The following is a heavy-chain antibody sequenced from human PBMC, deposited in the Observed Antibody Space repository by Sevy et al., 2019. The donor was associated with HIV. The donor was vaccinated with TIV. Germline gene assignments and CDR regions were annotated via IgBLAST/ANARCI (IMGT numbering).Heavy chain of an antibody. J-gene: IGHJ4*02. D-gene: IGHD4-4*01. CDR2: IGTAGDT. Sequence: GGSLRLSCAASGFTFSSYDMHWVRQATGKGLEWVSAIGTAGDTYYPGSVKGRFTISRENAKNSLYLQMNSLRAGDTAVYDCARGGGRGGDYSNYEFDYWGQGTLVTVSS. CDR1: GFTFSSYD. CDR3: ARGGGRGGDYSNYEFDY. V-gene: IGHV3-13*01.